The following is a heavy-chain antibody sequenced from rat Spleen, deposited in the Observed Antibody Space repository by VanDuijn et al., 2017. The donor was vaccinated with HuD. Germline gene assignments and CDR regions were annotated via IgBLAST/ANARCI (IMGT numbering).Heavy chain of an antibody. J-gene: IGHJ1*01. V-gene: IGHV5-25*01. CDR1: GFTFSDYY. D-gene: IGHD5-1*01. Sequence: EVQLVESDGGLVQPGRSLKLSCAASGFTFSDYYMAWVRQAPTKGLEWLASISPSGDSTYYRDSVKGRFTISRDNAKSTLYLQMDSLRSEDTAIYYCVRLLGAPDWYFDFWGPGTMVTVSS. CDR2: ISPSGDST. CDR3: VRLLGAPDWYFDF.